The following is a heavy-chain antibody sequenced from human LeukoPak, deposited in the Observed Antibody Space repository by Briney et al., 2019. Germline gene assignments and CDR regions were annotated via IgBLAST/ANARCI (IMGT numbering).Heavy chain of an antibody. D-gene: IGHD2-8*01. V-gene: IGHV3-30*03. CDR1: GFTFSSYG. Sequence: GGSLRLSCAASGFTFSSYGMHWVRQAPGKGLEWVAVISYDGSNKYYADSVKGRFTISRDNSKNTLYLQMNSLRAEDTALYYCARDAEIAGEWFDYWGQGTLVTVSS. J-gene: IGHJ4*02. CDR3: ARDAEIAGEWFDY. CDR2: ISYDGSNK.